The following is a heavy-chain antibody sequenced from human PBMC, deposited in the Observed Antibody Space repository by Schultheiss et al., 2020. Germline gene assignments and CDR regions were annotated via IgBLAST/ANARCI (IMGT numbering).Heavy chain of an antibody. CDR1: GFTFSSYG. V-gene: IGHV3-9*01. Sequence: SLKISCAASGFTFSSYGMHWVRQAPGKGLEWVSGISWNSGSIGYADSVKGRFTISRDNAKNSLYLQMNSLRDEDTAVYYCAREYDFWSGYPLDYWGQGTLVTVSS. CDR3: AREYDFWSGYPLDY. CDR2: ISWNSGSI. J-gene: IGHJ4*02. D-gene: IGHD3-3*01.